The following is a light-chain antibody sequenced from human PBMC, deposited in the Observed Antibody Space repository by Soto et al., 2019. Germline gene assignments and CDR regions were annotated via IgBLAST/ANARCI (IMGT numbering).Light chain of an antibody. CDR3: QQFNTRPLVT. V-gene: IGKV3-15*01. CDR2: GAS. Sequence: ESVMTQSPVTLSVSPGERVTLSCRASQSVRTDVAWYQQKPGQPPRLLIDGASTRATGIPVRFSGSGSGTEFTLTISSLQSEDFAVYYCQQFNTRPLVTFGGGTKVDIK. CDR1: QSVRTD. J-gene: IGKJ4*01.